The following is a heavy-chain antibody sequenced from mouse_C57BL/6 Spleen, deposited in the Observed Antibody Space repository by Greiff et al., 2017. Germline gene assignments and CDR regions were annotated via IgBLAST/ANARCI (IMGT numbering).Heavy chain of an antibody. V-gene: IGHV10-3*01. CDR1: GFTFNTYA. Sequence: EVKLVESGGGLVQPKGSLKLSCAASGFTFNTYAMHWVRQAPGKGLEWVARIRSKSGNYASYYADSVKDRVTISRDDSQSTLYMQMNNLKTEDTAMYYCVRALLYYDYADGVAYWGQGTLVTVSA. J-gene: IGHJ3*01. D-gene: IGHD2-4*01. CDR3: VRALLYYDYADGVAY. CDR2: IRSKSGNYAS.